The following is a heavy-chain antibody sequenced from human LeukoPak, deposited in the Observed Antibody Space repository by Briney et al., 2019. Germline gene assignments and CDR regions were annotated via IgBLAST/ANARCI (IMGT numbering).Heavy chain of an antibody. V-gene: IGHV2-5*01. Sequence: GPTLVNPTQTLTLTCTFSGFSLSTRGVGVGWIRQPPGKALEWLALIYWNDDKRYVPSLKSRLTITKDTSKNQVVLTMTNMDPVDTATYYCAHRRSYYGSGSYAYWGQGTLVTVSS. CDR3: AHRRSYYGSGSYAY. CDR2: IYWNDDK. J-gene: IGHJ4*02. D-gene: IGHD3-10*01. CDR1: GFSLSTRGVG.